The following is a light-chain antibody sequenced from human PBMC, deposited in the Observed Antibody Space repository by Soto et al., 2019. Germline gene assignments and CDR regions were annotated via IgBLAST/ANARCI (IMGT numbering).Light chain of an antibody. CDR2: EGS. V-gene: IGLV2-14*02. CDR1: SSDFGSYNL. Sequence: QSALTQPASVSGSPGQSITISCTGTSSDFGSYNLVSWYQQHPGKAPKLMIYEGSKRPSGVSNRFSGSKSGNTASLTISGLQAEDEADYYCSSYASSTTPYVFRTGTKVTVL. CDR3: SSYASSTTPYV. J-gene: IGLJ1*01.